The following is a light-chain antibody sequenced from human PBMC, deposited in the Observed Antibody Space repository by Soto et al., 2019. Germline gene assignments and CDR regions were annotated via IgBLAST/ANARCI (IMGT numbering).Light chain of an antibody. Sequence: DIQMTQSPSSVSASVGDRVTITCRASQGISTWLAWYQHKPGKAPKLLIYAASSLQSGVPSRFSGSGSGTDFALTISSLQPEDFATYFCQQAYSFPRTFGQGTKLEIK. J-gene: IGKJ2*01. CDR2: AAS. CDR3: QQAYSFPRT. CDR1: QGISTW. V-gene: IGKV1-12*01.